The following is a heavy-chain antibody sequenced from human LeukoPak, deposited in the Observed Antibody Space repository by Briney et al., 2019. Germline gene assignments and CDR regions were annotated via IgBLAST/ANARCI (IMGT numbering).Heavy chain of an antibody. CDR1: GFTFSSYG. D-gene: IGHD3-22*01. CDR2: ISYDGSNK. CDR3: AKDLTAYYYDSSGHYYYYGMDV. J-gene: IGHJ6*02. Sequence: GGSLRLSCAASGFTFSSYGMHWVRQAPGKGLEWVAVISYDGSNKYYADSVEGRFTISRDNSKNTLYLQMNSLRAEDTAVYYCAKDLTAYYYDSSGHYYYYGMDVWGQGTTVTVSS. V-gene: IGHV3-30*18.